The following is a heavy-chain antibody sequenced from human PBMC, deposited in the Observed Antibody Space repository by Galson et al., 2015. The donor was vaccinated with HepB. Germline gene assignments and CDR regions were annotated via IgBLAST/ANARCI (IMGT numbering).Heavy chain of an antibody. CDR1: GFTFSSYA. V-gene: IGHV3-15*01. J-gene: IGHJ5*02. CDR3: TTDVYYSTYWSWLDP. CDR2: IKSKTDGETT. Sequence: SLRLSCAGSGFTFSSYAMSWVRQAPGRGLEWVGRIKSKTDGETTDYAAPVKGGFTISRDDSKNSLYLQMNSLKTEDTAVYYCTTDVYYSTYWSWLDPWGQGTLVTVSS. D-gene: IGHD2-8*02.